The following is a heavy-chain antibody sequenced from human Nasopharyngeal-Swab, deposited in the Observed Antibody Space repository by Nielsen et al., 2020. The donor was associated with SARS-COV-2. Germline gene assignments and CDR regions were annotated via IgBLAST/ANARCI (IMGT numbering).Heavy chain of an antibody. CDR1: GGSISSGGYY. J-gene: IGHJ6*03. D-gene: IGHD3-10*01. V-gene: IGHV4-31*03. Sequence: SETLSLTCTVSGGSISSGGYYWGWVRQHPGKGLEWVGYIYYSGSTYYNPSLKSRVTISVDTSKNQFSLKLSSVTAADTAVYYCARERELWFGADYYYYYMDVWGKGTTVTVSS. CDR2: IYYSGST. CDR3: ARERELWFGADYYYYYMDV.